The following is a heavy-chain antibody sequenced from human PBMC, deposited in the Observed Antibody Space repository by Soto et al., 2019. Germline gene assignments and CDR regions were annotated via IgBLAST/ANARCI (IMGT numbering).Heavy chain of an antibody. D-gene: IGHD5-12*01. CDR1: GFTFSSYA. Sequence: QVQLVESGGGVVQPGRSLRLSCAASGFTFSSYAMHWVRQAPGKGLEWVAVISYNGSNKYYADSVKGRFTISRDNAKNSLSLQMSSQRADDTAVYYCARGARSSGYDDAGFGYYYYGMDVWGQGTTVTVSS. V-gene: IGHV3-30-3*01. CDR3: ARGARSSGYDDAGFGYYYYGMDV. J-gene: IGHJ6*02. CDR2: ISYNGSNK.